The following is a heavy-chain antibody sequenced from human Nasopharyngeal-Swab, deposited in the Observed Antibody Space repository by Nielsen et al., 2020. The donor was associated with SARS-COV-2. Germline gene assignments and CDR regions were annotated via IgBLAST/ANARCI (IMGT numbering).Heavy chain of an antibody. Sequence: GESLKISCAASGFTFRSYAMTWVRQAPDKGPEWVSAIDSLHNTYYADSVKGRFTLSRDNSKNTLYLQMNSLRAEDTAVYYCVKDYLREGYFGGQGTLVTVSS. CDR1: GFTFRSYA. CDR3: VKDYLREGYF. J-gene: IGHJ4*02. V-gene: IGHV3-23*01. CDR2: IDSLHNT. D-gene: IGHD3-9*01.